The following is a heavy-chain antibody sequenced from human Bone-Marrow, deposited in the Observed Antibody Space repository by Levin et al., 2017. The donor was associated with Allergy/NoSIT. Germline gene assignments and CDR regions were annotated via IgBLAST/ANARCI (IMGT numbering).Heavy chain of an antibody. Sequence: GGSLRLSCAASEFTFSSYAMHWVRQAPGKGLEWVAVISYDGSNKYYADSVKGRFTISRDNSKNTLYLQMNILRAEDTAMYYCGRGSVGYCSGVSRYSIGYWGQGTLVTVSS. J-gene: IGHJ4*02. V-gene: IGHV3-30-3*01. CDR1: EFTFSSYA. CDR3: GRGSVGYCSGVSRYSIGY. CDR2: ISYDGSNK. D-gene: IGHD2-15*01.